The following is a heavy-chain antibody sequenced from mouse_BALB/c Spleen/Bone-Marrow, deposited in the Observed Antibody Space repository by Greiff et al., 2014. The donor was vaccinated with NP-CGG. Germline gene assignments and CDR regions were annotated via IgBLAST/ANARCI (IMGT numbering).Heavy chain of an antibody. Sequence: VQLQQPGAELVKPWASVKLSCTASGFNVKDTYMHWVRQRPEQGLEWIGRIDPANGNIKYDPKFQGKAAITADTSSNTAHLQLSSLTSEDTAVYYCVKSITGNYWGQGTTLTVSS. J-gene: IGHJ2*01. CDR3: VKSITGNY. V-gene: IGHV14-3*02. D-gene: IGHD4-1*01. CDR2: IDPANGNI. CDR1: GFNVKDTY.